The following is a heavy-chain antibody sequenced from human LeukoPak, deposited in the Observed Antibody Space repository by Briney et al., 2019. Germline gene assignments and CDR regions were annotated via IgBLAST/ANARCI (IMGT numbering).Heavy chain of an antibody. D-gene: IGHD3-22*01. J-gene: IGHJ6*02. V-gene: IGHV1-69*13. CDR1: GYTFTSYA. CDR2: IIPIFGTA. CDR3: ATRPLMYYYDSSGPHYYYYGMDV. Sequence: SVKVSCKASGYTFTSYAISWVRQAPVQGLEWMGGIIPIFGTANYAQKFQGRVTITSDESTSTAYMELSSLRSEDTAVYYCATRPLMYYYDSSGPHYYYYGMDVWGQGTTVTVSS.